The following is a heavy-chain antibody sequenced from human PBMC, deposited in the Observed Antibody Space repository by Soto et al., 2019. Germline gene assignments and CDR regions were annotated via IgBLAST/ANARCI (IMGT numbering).Heavy chain of an antibody. V-gene: IGHV1-2*04. J-gene: IGHJ4*02. CDR1: GYTFTGYY. CDR2: INPNSGGT. Sequence: GASVKVSCKASGYTFTGYYMHWVRQAPGQGLEWMGWINPNSGGTNYAQKFQGWVTMTRDTSISTAYMELSRLRSDDTAVYYCARVGYSGYDSFDYWGQGTLVTSPQ. D-gene: IGHD5-12*01. CDR3: ARVGYSGYDSFDY.